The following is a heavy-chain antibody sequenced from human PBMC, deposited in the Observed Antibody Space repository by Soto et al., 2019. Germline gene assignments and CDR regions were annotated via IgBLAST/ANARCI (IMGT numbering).Heavy chain of an antibody. J-gene: IGHJ4*02. V-gene: IGHV4-4*07. CDR2: IYTSGAT. CDR1: GSSFSNFY. Sequence: ETLSLTCSVSGSSFSNFYWSWIRQSAGKGLEWIGRIYTSGATSYNPSLKSRVTMSVDTSQTQMSLSVRSVTAADTAVYFCARGGIQLSYAFDYWGPGILVTVSS. CDR3: ARGGIQLSYAFDY. D-gene: IGHD1-1*01.